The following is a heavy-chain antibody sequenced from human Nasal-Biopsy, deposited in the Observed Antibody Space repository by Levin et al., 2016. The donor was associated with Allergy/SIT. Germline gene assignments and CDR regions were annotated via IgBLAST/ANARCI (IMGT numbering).Heavy chain of an antibody. V-gene: IGHV3-23*01. D-gene: IGHD3-9*01. Sequence: GESLKISCVASGFTFTSSPMHWVRQSPGKGLEWVAFITGSGRTTKYADSVRGRFTISRDNSKSTLYLQMHDLRPEDTAIYYCAKAAILLPPLWGQGAQVTISS. J-gene: IGHJ4*02. CDR3: AKAAILLPPL. CDR1: GFTFTSSP. CDR2: ITGSGRTT.